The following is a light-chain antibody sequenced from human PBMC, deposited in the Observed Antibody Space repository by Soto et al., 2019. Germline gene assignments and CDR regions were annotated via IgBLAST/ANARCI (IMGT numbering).Light chain of an antibody. Sequence: DIQMTQSPSSLSASVGDRVTITCRASQSISSYLNWYQQKPGKAPKLLIYAASSLQSGVPSRFSGSGSGTDFTLTIGSLQPEDFATYYCQQSYSTPPLFGPGTKVDIK. J-gene: IGKJ3*01. CDR3: QQSYSTPPL. V-gene: IGKV1-39*01. CDR2: AAS. CDR1: QSISSY.